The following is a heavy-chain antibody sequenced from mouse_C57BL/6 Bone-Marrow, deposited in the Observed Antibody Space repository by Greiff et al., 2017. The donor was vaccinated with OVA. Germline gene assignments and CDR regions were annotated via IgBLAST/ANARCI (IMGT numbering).Heavy chain of an antibody. Sequence: VQLQQSGAELVRPGPSVKVSCKASGYAFTNYLIEWVKQRPGQGLEWIGVINPGSGGTNYNEKFKGKATLTADKSSSTAYMQLSSLTSEDSAVYFCARGFYYYGSFEYWGQGTTLTVSS. CDR2: INPGSGGT. V-gene: IGHV1-54*01. D-gene: IGHD1-1*01. CDR3: ARGFYYYGSFEY. CDR1: GYAFTNYL. J-gene: IGHJ2*01.